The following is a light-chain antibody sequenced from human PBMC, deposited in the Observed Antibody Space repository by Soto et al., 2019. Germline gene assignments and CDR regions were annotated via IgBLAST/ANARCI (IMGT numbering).Light chain of an antibody. J-gene: IGLJ1*01. CDR1: SSDVGSSNL. CDR3: CTYVRSSTSYV. CDR2: EGT. V-gene: IGLV2-23*01. Sequence: QSVLTQPASVSGSPGQSIAISCTGTSSDVGSSNLLSWYQHHPGKAPKLIIYEGTRRPSGVSGRFSGSMSGNTASLTISGLQAEDEAKYSSCTYVRSSTSYVFRTGTKVPVL.